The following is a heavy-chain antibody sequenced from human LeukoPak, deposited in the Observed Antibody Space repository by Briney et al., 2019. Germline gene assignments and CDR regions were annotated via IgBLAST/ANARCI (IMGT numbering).Heavy chain of an antibody. V-gene: IGHV1-69*04. CDR3: ARDPLSQVTIMMEVVTPGIYFDY. Sequence: SVKVSCKASGGTFSSYAISWVRQAPGQGLEWMGRIIPILGIANYAQKFQGRVTITADKSTSTAYMELSSLRSEDTAVYYCARDPLSQVTIMMEVVTPGIYFDYWGQGTLVTVSS. CDR1: GGTFSSYA. J-gene: IGHJ4*02. D-gene: IGHD3-22*01. CDR2: IIPILGIA.